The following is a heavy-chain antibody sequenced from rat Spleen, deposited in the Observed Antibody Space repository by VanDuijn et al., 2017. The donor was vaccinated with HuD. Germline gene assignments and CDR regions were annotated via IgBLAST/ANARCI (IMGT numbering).Heavy chain of an antibody. Sequence: EVQLVESGGGLVQPGRSLKLSCSASGFTFSDYAMAWVRQAPKKGLEWVATMIYDGSSTYYRDSVKGRFTISRDVAESTLYLQMYSLRSEDTATYYCTRHRSYYDPNWFAYWGQGTLVTVSS. D-gene: IGHD1-12*01. CDR2: MIYDGSST. V-gene: IGHV5-17*01. J-gene: IGHJ3*01. CDR3: TRHRSYYDPNWFAY. CDR1: GFTFSDYA.